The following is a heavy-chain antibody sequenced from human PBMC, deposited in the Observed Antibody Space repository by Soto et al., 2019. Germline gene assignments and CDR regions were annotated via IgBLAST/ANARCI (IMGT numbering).Heavy chain of an antibody. CDR2: ISAYNGNT. Sequence: VKVSCKASGYTFTSYGISWVRQAPGQGLEWMGWISAYNGNTNYAQKLQGRVTITTDTSTSTAYMELSSLRSEDTAVYYCARDELHLGELSHWGQGTLVTVSS. CDR3: ARDELHLGELSH. CDR1: GYTFTSYG. V-gene: IGHV1-18*01. D-gene: IGHD3-16*02. J-gene: IGHJ4*02.